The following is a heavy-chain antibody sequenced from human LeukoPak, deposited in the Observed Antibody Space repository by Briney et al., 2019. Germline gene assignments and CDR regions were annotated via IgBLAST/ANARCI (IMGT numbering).Heavy chain of an antibody. D-gene: IGHD6-19*01. Sequence: GGSLRLSCAASGFDFINAWMSWVRQTPGKGLEWVGHIRAKTAGGTTDYAAPLKGRFSISRDDSKNTIYLQMDSLKTDDTAVYYCATAYLAVPDINHWGQGTLVTVSS. J-gene: IGHJ5*02. CDR2: IRAKTAGGTT. CDR1: GFDFINAW. CDR3: ATAYLAVPDINH. V-gene: IGHV3-15*01.